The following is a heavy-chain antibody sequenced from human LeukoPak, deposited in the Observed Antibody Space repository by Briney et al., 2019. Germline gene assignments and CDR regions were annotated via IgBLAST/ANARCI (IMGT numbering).Heavy chain of an antibody. CDR3: ARASNWGGLDY. CDR2: INHSGST. J-gene: IGHJ4*02. V-gene: IGHV4-34*01. CDR1: GGSFSGYY. D-gene: IGHD7-27*01. Sequence: SETLSLTCAVYGGSFSGYYWSWIRQPPGKGLEWIGEINHSGSTNYNPSLKSRVTISVDTSNNQFSLKLSSVTAADTAVYYCARASNWGGLDYWGQGTLVTVSS.